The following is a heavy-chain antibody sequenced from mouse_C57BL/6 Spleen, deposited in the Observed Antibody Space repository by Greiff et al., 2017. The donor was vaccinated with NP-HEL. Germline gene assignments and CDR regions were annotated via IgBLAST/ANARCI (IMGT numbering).Heavy chain of an antibody. J-gene: IGHJ1*03. V-gene: IGHV5-16*01. CDR2: INSSGSCT. Sequence: EVMLVESEGGLVQPGGSVKLSCTASGFTFSGYYMAWVRQVPEQGLEWVGNINSSGSCTYYLHSLKGRFIFSGDNAKNILYLHMSSLKSEDTATYYCARVGCGNYDWYFDVWGTGTTVTVSS. CDR1: GFTFSGYY. D-gene: IGHD2-1*01. CDR3: ARVGCGNYDWYFDV.